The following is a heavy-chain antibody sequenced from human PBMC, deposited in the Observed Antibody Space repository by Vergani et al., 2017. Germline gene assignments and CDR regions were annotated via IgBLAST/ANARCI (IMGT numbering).Heavy chain of an antibody. CDR1: GYTFTDHY. CDR3: ATPQTVTKGGMEV. J-gene: IGHJ6*02. D-gene: IGHD4-17*01. V-gene: IGHV1-69-2*01. Sequence: EVQLGQSGPEVKKPGATMTISCKVSGYTFTDHYMHWVKQAPGKGREWMGVVDSEDGETIYAEKIKGRVTTAADTSTDTAHLELSRLRSEDTAVYYCATPQTVTKGGMEVWGQGTTVIVSS. CDR2: VDSEDGET.